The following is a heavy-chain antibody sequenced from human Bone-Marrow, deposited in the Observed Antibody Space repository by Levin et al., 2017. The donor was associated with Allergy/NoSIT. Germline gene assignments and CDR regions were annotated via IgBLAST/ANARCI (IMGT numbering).Heavy chain of an antibody. Sequence: SETLSLTCTVSGGAINNQYWSWIRQSPGKGLEWLGSIYYSGSTNYNPSLKSRVTISLDRSKNQFSLKLSSVTAADTAVYYCAKMIGYFDYWGQGTLVTVSS. CDR2: IYYSGST. J-gene: IGHJ4*02. V-gene: IGHV4-59*11. CDR3: AKMIGYFDY. D-gene: IGHD2-21*01. CDR1: GGAINNQY.